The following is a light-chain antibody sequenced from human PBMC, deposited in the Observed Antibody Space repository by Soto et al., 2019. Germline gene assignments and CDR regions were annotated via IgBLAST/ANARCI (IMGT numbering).Light chain of an antibody. Sequence: EIVLTQSPATLSLSPGERATLSCWARQSVGRSLAWYQQKPGQAPRLLINDASNRATGILARFGGGGSGTDFTLPISSLEPADFAVYYCQQRNDWPLTFGGGTKVQIK. V-gene: IGKV3-11*01. CDR3: QQRNDWPLT. CDR2: DAS. CDR1: QSVGRS. J-gene: IGKJ4*01.